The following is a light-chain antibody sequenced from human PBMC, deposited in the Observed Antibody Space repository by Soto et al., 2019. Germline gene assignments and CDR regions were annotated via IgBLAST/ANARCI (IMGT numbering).Light chain of an antibody. CDR2: EVN. Sequence: QSALTQPPSASGSPGHSVTISCTGTSSDVGGYKYVSWYQQHPGKAPKLMIFEVNKRPSGVPDRFSGSKSGNTASLTVSGLQAEDEADYYCSSYAGINNVGVFGTGTKVTVL. CDR1: SSDVGGYKY. CDR3: SSYAGINNVGV. J-gene: IGLJ1*01. V-gene: IGLV2-8*01.